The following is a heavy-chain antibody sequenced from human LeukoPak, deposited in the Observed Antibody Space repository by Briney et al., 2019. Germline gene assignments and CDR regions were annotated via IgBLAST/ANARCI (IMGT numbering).Heavy chain of an antibody. Sequence: GGSLRLSCAASGFTFSGSAMHWVRQASGKGLEWVGRIRSKANSYATAYAASVKGRFTISRDDSKNTAYLQMNSLKTEDTAVYYCTRLVAADADAFDIWGQGTMVTVSS. D-gene: IGHD2-15*01. CDR3: TRLVAADADAFDI. V-gene: IGHV3-73*01. CDR1: GFTFSGSA. J-gene: IGHJ3*02. CDR2: IRSKANSYAT.